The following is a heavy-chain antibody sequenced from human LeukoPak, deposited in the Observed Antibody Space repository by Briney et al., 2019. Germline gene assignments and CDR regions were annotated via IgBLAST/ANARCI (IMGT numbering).Heavy chain of an antibody. J-gene: IGHJ6*02. CDR3: ARYRENYYYDLDV. Sequence: PGGSLRLSCAASGFTFSSYWMNWARQAPGKGLEWVASINHNGNVNYYVDSVKGRFTISRDNAKNSLYLQMNSLGVEDTAIYYCARYRENYYYDLDVWGQGTTVTVSS. V-gene: IGHV3-7*01. CDR1: GFTFSSYW. CDR2: INHNGNVN.